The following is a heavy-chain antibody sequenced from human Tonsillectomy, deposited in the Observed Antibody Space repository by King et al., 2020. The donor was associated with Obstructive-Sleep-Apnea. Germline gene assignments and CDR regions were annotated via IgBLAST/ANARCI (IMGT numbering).Heavy chain of an antibody. D-gene: IGHD5-12*01. Sequence: VQLVESGGGLVQPGRSLRLSCAAAGFTFDDFAIHWVRQAPGKGLEWVSGIIWNSGRRGYADSVKGRFTIARDNAKNSLYLQMNSLRAEDTALYYCAKDIVATIPGYSYALPRADYWGQGTLVTVSS. CDR2: IIWNSGRR. CDR1: GFTFDDFA. J-gene: IGHJ4*02. V-gene: IGHV3-9*01. CDR3: AKDIVATIPGYSYALPRADY.